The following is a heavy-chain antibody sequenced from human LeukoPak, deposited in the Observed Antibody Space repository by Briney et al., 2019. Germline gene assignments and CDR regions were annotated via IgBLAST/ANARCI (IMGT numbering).Heavy chain of an antibody. CDR3: ARVRDYYDSSGYPTRDAFDI. J-gene: IGHJ3*02. Sequence: GGSLRLSCAASGFTFSSYTMSWVRQAPGKGLEWVSYISSSSSYTNYADSVKGRFTISRDNAKNSLYLQMNSLRAEDTAVYYCARVRDYYDSSGYPTRDAFDIWGQGTMVTVSS. CDR2: ISSSSSYT. D-gene: IGHD3-22*01. V-gene: IGHV3-21*05. CDR1: GFTFSSYT.